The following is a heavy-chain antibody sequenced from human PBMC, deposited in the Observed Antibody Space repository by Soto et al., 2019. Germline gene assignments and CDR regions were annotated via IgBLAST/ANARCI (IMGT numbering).Heavy chain of an antibody. CDR2: VNWNGDTT. CDR3: TRGSGNWYFDL. Sequence: EVQLVESGGGVVRPGGSLRLSCAASGFIFKNYGMSWVRQGPGKGLEWVSGVNWNGDTTHYGDSVKGRFNISRDNAQNSLFLGMNTLRVEDAAVYFCTRGSGNWYFDLWCRGTLVTVPS. J-gene: IGHJ2*01. V-gene: IGHV3-20*04. CDR1: GFIFKNYG.